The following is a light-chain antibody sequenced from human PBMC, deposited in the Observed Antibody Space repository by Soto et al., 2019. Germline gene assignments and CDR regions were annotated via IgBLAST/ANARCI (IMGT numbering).Light chain of an antibody. CDR3: QQYNNWPPWT. CDR1: QSVSNN. CDR2: GAS. J-gene: IGKJ1*01. V-gene: IGKV3-15*01. Sequence: EIVLTQSPCTLSLSPGERATLSCRASQSVSNNYLAWYQQKPGQAPRLLIYGASTRATGIPARFSGSGSGTEFTLTISSLQSEDFAVYYCQQYNNWPPWTFGQGTKVDIK.